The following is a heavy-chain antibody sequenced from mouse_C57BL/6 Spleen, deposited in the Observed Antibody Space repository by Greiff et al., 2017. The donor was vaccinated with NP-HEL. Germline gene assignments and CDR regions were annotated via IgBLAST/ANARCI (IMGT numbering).Heavy chain of an antibody. CDR3: SMDYGSSCFDY. CDR2: IDPSDSET. D-gene: IGHD1-1*01. V-gene: IGHV1-52*01. CDR1: GYTFTSYW. Sequence: QVQLQQPGAELVRPGSSVKLSCKASGYTFTSYWMHWVKQRPIQGLEWIGNIDPSDSETHYNQKFKDKATLTVDKSSSTDYMQLSSLTSEDSAVYYWSMDYGSSCFDYWGQGTTLTVSS. J-gene: IGHJ2*01.